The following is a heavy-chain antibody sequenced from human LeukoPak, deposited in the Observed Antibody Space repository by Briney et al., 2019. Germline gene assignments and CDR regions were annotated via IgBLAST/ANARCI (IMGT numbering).Heavy chain of an antibody. CDR1: GYTFTNYG. V-gene: IGHV1-18*01. Sequence: ASVKVSCKASGYTFTNYGISWVRQAPGQGLEWMGYIIAYNGNTNYAQKFQGSVTMTTDTSTSRAYMELRSLRSDDTAVYYCARDLVRGRRKWENNGMDVWGQGTRVTVSS. CDR3: ARDLVRGRRKWENNGMDV. CDR2: IIAYNGNT. J-gene: IGHJ6*02. D-gene: IGHD1-26*01.